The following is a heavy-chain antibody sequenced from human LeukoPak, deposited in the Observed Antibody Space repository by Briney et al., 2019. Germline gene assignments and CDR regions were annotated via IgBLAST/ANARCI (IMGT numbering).Heavy chain of an antibody. J-gene: IGHJ5*02. Sequence: ASVKVSCKASGYTFTGYYMHWVRQAPGQGLEWMGWINPNSGGTNYAQKFQGRVTMTRDTSISTAYMELSRLRSDDTAVYYCARRAHAGYSSSDVDWFDPWGQGTLVTVSS. CDR3: ARRAHAGYSSSDVDWFDP. CDR1: GYTFTGYY. D-gene: IGHD6-13*01. CDR2: INPNSGGT. V-gene: IGHV1-2*02.